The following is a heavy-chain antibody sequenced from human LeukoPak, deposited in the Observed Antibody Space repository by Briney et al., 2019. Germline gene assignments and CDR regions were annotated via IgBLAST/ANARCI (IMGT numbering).Heavy chain of an antibody. D-gene: IGHD6-13*01. J-gene: IGHJ4*02. CDR2: IYYSGST. CDR1: GGSISSGGYY. V-gene: IGHV4-31*03. Sequence: PSETLSLTCTVSGGSISSGGYYWSWIRQHPRKGLEWIGYIYYSGSTYYNPSLKSRVTISVDTSKNQFSLKLSSVTAADTAVYYCARGTAAAATNYFDYWGQGTLVTVSS. CDR3: ARGTAAAATNYFDY.